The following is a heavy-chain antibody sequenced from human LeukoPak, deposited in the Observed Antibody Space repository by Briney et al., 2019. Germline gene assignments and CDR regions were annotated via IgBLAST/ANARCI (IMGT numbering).Heavy chain of an antibody. Sequence: TSETLSLTCTVSGGSISSYYWSWIRQPPGKGLEGIGYIYYSGSTNYNPSLKSRVTISVDTSENQFSLKLSSVTAADTAVYYCARERYSYGYGFPLYGMDVWGQGTTVTVSS. D-gene: IGHD5-18*01. CDR3: ARERYSYGYGFPLYGMDV. V-gene: IGHV4-59*01. CDR2: IYYSGST. CDR1: GGSISSYY. J-gene: IGHJ6*02.